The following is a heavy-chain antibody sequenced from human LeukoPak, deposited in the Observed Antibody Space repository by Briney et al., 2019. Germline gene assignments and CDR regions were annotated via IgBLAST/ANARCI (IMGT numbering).Heavy chain of an antibody. D-gene: IGHD2-15*01. CDR3: ARGDGDIVVVVATTSPGSLFDI. CDR1: GFTVSNSY. J-gene: IGHJ3*02. Sequence: PGGSLRLSCAASGFTVSNSYINWVRQAPGKGLEWVSVIYSGGNTYYADSVRGRFIISRDNSENTVYLQMNSLRAEDTAVYFCARGDGDIVVVVATTSPGSLFDIWGQGTMVTVSS. CDR2: IYSGGNT. V-gene: IGHV3-66*01.